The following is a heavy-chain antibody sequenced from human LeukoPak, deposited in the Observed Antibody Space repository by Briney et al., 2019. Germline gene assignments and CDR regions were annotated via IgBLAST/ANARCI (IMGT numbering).Heavy chain of an antibody. CDR2: INHSGST. J-gene: IGHJ5*02. Sequence: SETLSLTCAVYGGSFSGYYWSWIRQPPGKGLEWIGEINHSGSTNYNPSLKSRVTISVGTSKNQFSLKLSSVTAADTAVYYCARKALHSWFDPWGQGTLVTVSS. CDR3: ARKALHSWFDP. V-gene: IGHV4-34*01. CDR1: GGSFSGYY.